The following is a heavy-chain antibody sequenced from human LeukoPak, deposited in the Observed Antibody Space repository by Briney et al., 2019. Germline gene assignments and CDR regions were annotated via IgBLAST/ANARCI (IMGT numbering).Heavy chain of an antibody. CDR3: ARAGGYYQAAFDY. V-gene: IGHV4-4*09. J-gene: IGHJ4*02. CDR2: IYTSGST. CDR1: GGSISSYY. Sequence: SETLSLTCTVSGGSISSYYWSWIRQPPGKGLEWIGYIYTSGSTNYNPSLKSRVTISVDTSKNQFSLKLSSVTAADTAVYYCARAGGYYQAAFDYWGQGTLVTVSS. D-gene: IGHD3-22*01.